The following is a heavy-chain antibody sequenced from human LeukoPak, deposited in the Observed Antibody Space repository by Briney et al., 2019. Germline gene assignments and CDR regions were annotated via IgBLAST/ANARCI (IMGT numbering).Heavy chain of an antibody. Sequence: GGSLRLSYAASGFTFSNAWMSWVRQAPGKGLEWVGRIKSKTDGGTTDYAAPVKGRFTISRDDSKNTLYLQMNSLKTEDTAVYYCTTEAVDTVATIRTHWGQGTLVTVSS. V-gene: IGHV3-15*01. CDR1: GFTFSNAW. J-gene: IGHJ4*02. D-gene: IGHD5-12*01. CDR3: TTEAVDTVATIRTH. CDR2: IKSKTDGGTT.